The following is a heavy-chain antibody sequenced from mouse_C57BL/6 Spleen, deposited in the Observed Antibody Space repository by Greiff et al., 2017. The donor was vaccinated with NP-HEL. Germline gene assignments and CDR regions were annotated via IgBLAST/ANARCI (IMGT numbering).Heavy chain of an antibody. Sequence: QVQLQQSGAELVRPGTSVKVSCKASGYAFTNYLIEWVKQRPGQGLEWIGVINPGSGGTNYNEKFKGKATLTADKSSSTAYMQLSSLTSEDSAVYFCARSYDLTFAYWGQGTLVTVSA. CDR3: ARSYDLTFAY. CDR1: GYAFTNYL. J-gene: IGHJ3*01. CDR2: INPGSGGT. V-gene: IGHV1-54*01. D-gene: IGHD2-3*01.